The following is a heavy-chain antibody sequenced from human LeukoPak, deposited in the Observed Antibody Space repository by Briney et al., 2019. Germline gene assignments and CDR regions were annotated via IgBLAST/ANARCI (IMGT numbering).Heavy chain of an antibody. CDR2: INPNSGGT. V-gene: IGHV1-2*02. CDR1: RYSFTDYY. CDR3: ARVGTQWLVSASRYYFVY. D-gene: IGHD6-19*01. J-gene: IGHJ4*02. Sequence: AAVKVSCKASRYSFTDYYMHWVRQAPGQGLEWMGWINPNSGGTIYAQKFQGRVTMTRDTSINTAYMELSSLRSDDTAVYYCARVGTQWLVSASRYYFVYWVQGTLVSVSS.